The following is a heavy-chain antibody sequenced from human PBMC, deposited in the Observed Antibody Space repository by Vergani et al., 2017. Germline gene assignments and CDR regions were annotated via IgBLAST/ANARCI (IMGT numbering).Heavy chain of an antibody. CDR2: ISAYNGHT. CDR1: GYTFTNYG. Sequence: QVQLVQSGAEVKKPGASVKVSCKASGYTFTNYGISWVRQAPGHGLQWLGWISAYNGHTHYAQNLRGRVTMTTDTSPSAAYMELRSLRSDDTAVYYCARGGCSSTSCYSNAYYYYGMDVWGQGTTVTVSS. CDR3: ARGGCSSTSCYSNAYYYYGMDV. J-gene: IGHJ6*02. D-gene: IGHD2-2*02. V-gene: IGHV1-18*01.